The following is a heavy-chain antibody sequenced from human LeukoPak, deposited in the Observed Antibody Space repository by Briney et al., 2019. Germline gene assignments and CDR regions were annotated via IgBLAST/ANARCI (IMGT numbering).Heavy chain of an antibody. CDR3: AKTPRTDIYDSSGYYYSL. Sequence: GGSLRLSCAASGFTFSSYAMSWVRQAPGKGLEWVSAISGSGGNTYYADSVKGRFTISRDNSKNTLYLQMNSLRAEDTAVYYCAKTPRTDIYDSSGYYYSLWGQGTLVTVSS. D-gene: IGHD3-22*01. CDR1: GFTFSSYA. V-gene: IGHV3-23*01. J-gene: IGHJ4*02. CDR2: ISGSGGNT.